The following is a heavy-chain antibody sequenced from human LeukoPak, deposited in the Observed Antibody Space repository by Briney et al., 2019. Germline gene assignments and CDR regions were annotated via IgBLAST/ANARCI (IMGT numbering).Heavy chain of an antibody. J-gene: IGHJ6*02. Sequence: SEALSLTCTVSGGSISGYYWSWIRQPPGKGLEWIGYIYDSGSTNYNPSLKSRVTISVDTSKNQFSLKLSSVTAADTAVYYCARGGSGYDSFYYYGMDVWGQGTTVTVSS. V-gene: IGHV4-59*01. CDR2: IYDSGST. D-gene: IGHD5-12*01. CDR1: GGSISGYY. CDR3: ARGGSGYDSFYYYGMDV.